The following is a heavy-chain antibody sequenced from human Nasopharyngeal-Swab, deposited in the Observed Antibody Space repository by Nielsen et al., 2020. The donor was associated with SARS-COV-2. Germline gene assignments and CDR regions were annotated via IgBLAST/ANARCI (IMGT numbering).Heavy chain of an antibody. J-gene: IGHJ4*02. CDR2: ISSTGDYI. Sequence: GESLKISCAASGFTFSLYTINWVRQAPGKGLEWVSAISSTGDYIYYAASVKGRFTISRDNAKNSVYLHMNSLRAEDTALYYCARDTPAMFAYWGQGTLVTVSS. CDR1: GFTFSLYT. V-gene: IGHV3-21*01. CDR3: ARDTPAMFAY.